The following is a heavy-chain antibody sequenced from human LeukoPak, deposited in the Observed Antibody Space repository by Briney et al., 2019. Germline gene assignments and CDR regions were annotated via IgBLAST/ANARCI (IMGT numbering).Heavy chain of an antibody. Sequence: GGSLRLSCAASGFTFSSYAMSWVRQAPGKGLEWVSAISGSGGSTYYADSVKGRFTISRDNSKNTLYLQMNSQRAEDTAVYYCAKDSRRAMVRGVNPYYFDYWGQGTLVTVSS. V-gene: IGHV3-23*01. J-gene: IGHJ4*02. D-gene: IGHD3-10*01. CDR1: GFTFSSYA. CDR2: ISGSGGST. CDR3: AKDSRRAMVRGVNPYYFDY.